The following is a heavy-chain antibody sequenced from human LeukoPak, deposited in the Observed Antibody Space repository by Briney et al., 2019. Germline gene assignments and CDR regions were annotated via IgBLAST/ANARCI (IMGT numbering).Heavy chain of an antibody. D-gene: IGHD6-19*01. Sequence: SETLSLTCTVIIGSIEKYYWSWIRQPPGKGLEWIGYISYSGTTKYNPSLKSRVTMSVDTSKNQFSLKLSSVTAADTAVYYCARAGIAVAANWFDPWGQGTLVTVSS. CDR2: ISYSGTT. CDR3: ARAGIAVAANWFDP. CDR1: IGSIEKYY. V-gene: IGHV4-59*01. J-gene: IGHJ5*02.